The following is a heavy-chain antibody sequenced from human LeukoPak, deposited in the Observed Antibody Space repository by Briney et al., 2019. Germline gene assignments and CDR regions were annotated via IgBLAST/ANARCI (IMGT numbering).Heavy chain of an antibody. V-gene: IGHV1-2*02. Sequence: ASVKVSCKASGYTFTGYYMHWVRQAPGQGLEWMGWINPNSGGTNYAQKFQGRVTMTRDTSISTAYMELSRLRSDDTAVYYCARVRVQMITFGGVIAPFDYWGQGTLVTVSS. D-gene: IGHD3-16*02. CDR1: GYTFTGYY. CDR3: ARVRVQMITFGGVIAPFDY. J-gene: IGHJ4*02. CDR2: INPNSGGT.